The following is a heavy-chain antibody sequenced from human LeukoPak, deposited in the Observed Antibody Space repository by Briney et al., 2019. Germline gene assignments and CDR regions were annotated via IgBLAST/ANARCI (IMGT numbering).Heavy chain of an antibody. Sequence: QTGGSLRLSCAASGFTFSNYWMNWVRQAPGKGLEWVANIKQDGSEKYYADSVKGRFTISRDNAKNSLYLQMNSLRAEDTAVYYCAREVEYSDSWSGYNIWGQGTLVTVSS. V-gene: IGHV3-7*01. J-gene: IGHJ4*02. CDR1: GFTFSNYW. CDR3: AREVEYSDSWSGYNI. D-gene: IGHD3-3*01. CDR2: IKQDGSEK.